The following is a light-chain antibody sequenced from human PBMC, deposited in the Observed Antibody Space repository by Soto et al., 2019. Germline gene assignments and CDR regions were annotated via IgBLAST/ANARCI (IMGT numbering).Light chain of an antibody. V-gene: IGKV3-15*01. Sequence: EIVMTQSPATLSVSPGERATLSCRASQSVSSTLAWYQQKPGQAPRLLIYGASTRATGIPARFSGSGSGTEFTLTISSLQSEDFAVYYCQQYNNWRTFGQGTKLVIK. CDR2: GAS. CDR3: QQYNNWRT. J-gene: IGKJ2*01. CDR1: QSVSST.